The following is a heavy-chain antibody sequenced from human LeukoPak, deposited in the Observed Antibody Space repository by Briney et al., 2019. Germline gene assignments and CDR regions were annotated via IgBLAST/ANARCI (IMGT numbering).Heavy chain of an antibody. D-gene: IGHD6-13*01. CDR1: GGSFSGYY. J-gene: IGHJ5*02. CDR2: INHSGST. V-gene: IGHV4-34*01. Sequence: SETLSLTCAVYGGSFSGYYWSWIRQPPGKGLEWIGEINHSGSTNYNPSLKSRVTISVDAPKNQFSLKLSSVTAADTAVYYCARAIGSSWSNWFDPWGQGTLVTVSS. CDR3: ARAIGSSWSNWFDP.